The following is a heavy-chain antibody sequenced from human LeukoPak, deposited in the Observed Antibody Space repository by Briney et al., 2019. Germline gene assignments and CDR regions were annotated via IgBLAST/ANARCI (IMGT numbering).Heavy chain of an antibody. V-gene: IGHV3-49*04. CDR2: IRSKAYGGTT. D-gene: IGHD2-2*01. CDR3: TRDLSAYCSSTSCYNWFDP. CDR1: GFTFGDYA. J-gene: IGHJ5*02. Sequence: PGGSLRLSCTASGFTFGDYAMSWVRQAPGKGLEWVGFIRSKAYGGTTEYAASVKGIFTISRDDSKSIAYLQMNSLKTEDTAVYYCTRDLSAYCSSTSCYNWFDPWGQGTLVTVSS.